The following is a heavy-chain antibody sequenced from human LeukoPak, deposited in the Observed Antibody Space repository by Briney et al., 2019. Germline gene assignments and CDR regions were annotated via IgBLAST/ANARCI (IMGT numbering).Heavy chain of an antibody. CDR2: IIPIFGTA. Sequence: GASVKVSCKASGGTFSSYAISWVRQAPGQGLEWMGGIIPIFGTANYAQKFQGRVTITTDESTSTAYMELSSLRSEDTAVYYCARDNYAGANWFDLWGQGTLVTVSS. CDR3: ARDNYAGANWFDL. V-gene: IGHV1-69*05. D-gene: IGHD1-7*01. CDR1: GGTFSSYA. J-gene: IGHJ5*02.